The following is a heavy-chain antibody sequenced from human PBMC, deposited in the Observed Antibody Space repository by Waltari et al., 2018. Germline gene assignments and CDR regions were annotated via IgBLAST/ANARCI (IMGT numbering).Heavy chain of an antibody. V-gene: IGHV3-53*01. CDR1: GFIVGGDY. Sequence: EVQVVESGGGLIQPGGSLRLSCAVSGFIVGGDYMSWVRQAPGKGLEWVSVIYSGGSSYYVDSVKGRFTISRDNSKNTIYLEMNSLRGEDTAVYFCVGHRFGSGSYFDYWGQGTPVTVSS. D-gene: IGHD3-10*01. CDR3: VGHRFGSGSYFDY. J-gene: IGHJ4*02. CDR2: IYSGGSS.